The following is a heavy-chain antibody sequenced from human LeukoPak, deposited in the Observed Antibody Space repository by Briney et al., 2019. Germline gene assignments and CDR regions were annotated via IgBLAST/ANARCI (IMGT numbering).Heavy chain of an antibody. CDR1: GFTFSSYW. J-gene: IGHJ4*02. Sequence: GGSLRLSCAASGFTFSSYWMSWVRQAPGKGLEWVANIKQDGSEKYYVDSVKGRFTVSRDNAKNSLYLQMNSLRDEDTAVYYCARDNSGWSRYFDHWGQGTLVTVSS. V-gene: IGHV3-7*01. CDR2: IKQDGSEK. D-gene: IGHD6-19*01. CDR3: ARDNSGWSRYFDH.